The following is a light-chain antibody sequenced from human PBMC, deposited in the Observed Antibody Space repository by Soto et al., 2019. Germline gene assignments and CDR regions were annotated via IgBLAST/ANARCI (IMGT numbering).Light chain of an antibody. CDR2: GAS. J-gene: IGKJ3*01. CDR1: QSVSSSY. Sequence: EIVLTQSPGTLSLSPGERATLSCRASQSVSSSYLAWYQQKPGQAPRLLIYGASSRATGIPDRFSGSGSGTDFTLTISGLEPEDFAVYYCQPYGSSPRFAFGPGTKVDIK. V-gene: IGKV3-20*01. CDR3: QPYGSSPRFA.